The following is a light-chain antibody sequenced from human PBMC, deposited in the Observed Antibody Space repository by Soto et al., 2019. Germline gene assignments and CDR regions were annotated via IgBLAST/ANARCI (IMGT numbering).Light chain of an antibody. V-gene: IGKV3-11*01. CDR1: QSVSSY. CDR3: QQRSNWPGGLT. Sequence: EIVLTQSLATLSLSPGERATLSCRASQSVSSYLAWYQQKPGQAPRLLIYDASNRATGIPARFSGSGSGTDFTLTISSLEPEDFAVYYCQQRSNWPGGLTFGGGTKVEIK. J-gene: IGKJ4*01. CDR2: DAS.